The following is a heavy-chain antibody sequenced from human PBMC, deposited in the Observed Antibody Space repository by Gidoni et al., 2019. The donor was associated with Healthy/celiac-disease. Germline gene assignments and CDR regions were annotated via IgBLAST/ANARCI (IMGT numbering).Heavy chain of an antibody. CDR2: IKQDGSEK. Sequence: EVQLVESGGGLVQPGGSLGLSCAPSGFPLTSSWMSWVRQAPGKGLECVANIKQDGSEKYYVDSVKGRFTITRDNAKNSLYLQMNSLRAEDTAVYYCARNSFGVALYYYYGMDVWGQGTTVTVSS. CDR1: GFPLTSSW. V-gene: IGHV3-7*03. CDR3: ARNSFGVALYYYYGMDV. D-gene: IGHD3-3*01. J-gene: IGHJ6*02.